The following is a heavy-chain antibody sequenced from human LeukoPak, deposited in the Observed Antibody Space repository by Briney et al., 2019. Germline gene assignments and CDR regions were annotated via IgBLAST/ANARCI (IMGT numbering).Heavy chain of an antibody. V-gene: IGHV3-48*03. CDR1: GFTFSSYE. CDR2: ISSGGSTV. Sequence: GGSLRLSCAASGFTFSSYEMNWVRQAPGKGLEWVSYISSGGSTVYYGDSVRGRFTVSRDNAKNSLYLQMNSLRVDDTAVYYCARWARYCSSGSCYSWFDPWGQGTLVTVSS. CDR3: ARWARYCSSGSCYSWFDP. J-gene: IGHJ5*02. D-gene: IGHD2-15*01.